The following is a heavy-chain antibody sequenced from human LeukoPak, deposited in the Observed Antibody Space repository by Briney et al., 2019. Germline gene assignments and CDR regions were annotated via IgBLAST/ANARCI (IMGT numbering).Heavy chain of an antibody. CDR1: AFTLSPYS. CDR2: ISSSSSSI. D-gene: IGHD3/OR15-3a*01. J-gene: IGHJ4*02. Sequence: GGSLRLSCAASAFTLSPYSMNWVRQAPGEGLEWISYISSSSSSIYYAASVKGRFTISRDNAKHSLHLQMNSLRDEGTALYHCARDHGWTGSLYWGQGTLVTVSS. V-gene: IGHV3-48*02. CDR3: ARDHGWTGSLY.